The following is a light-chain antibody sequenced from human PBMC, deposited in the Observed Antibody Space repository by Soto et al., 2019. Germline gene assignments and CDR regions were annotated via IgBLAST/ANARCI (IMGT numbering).Light chain of an antibody. CDR3: SSYAGSNNYV. CDR2: EVS. CDR1: SSDVGGYNY. J-gene: IGLJ1*01. Sequence: QSVPTQPPSASGSPAQSVTISCTGTSSDVGGYNYVSWYQQHPGKAPKLMIYEVSKRPSGVPDRFSGSKSGNTASLTVSGLQAEDEADYYCSSYAGSNNYVFGTGTKVTV. V-gene: IGLV2-8*01.